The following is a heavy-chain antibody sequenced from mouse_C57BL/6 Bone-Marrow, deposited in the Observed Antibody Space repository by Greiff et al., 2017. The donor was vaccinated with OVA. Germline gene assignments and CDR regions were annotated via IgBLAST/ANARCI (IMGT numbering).Heavy chain of an antibody. J-gene: IGHJ4*01. V-gene: IGHV5-17*01. CDR3: ASHYGSSYGFYYYAMDY. D-gene: IGHD1-1*01. CDR1: GFTFSDYG. Sequence: EVQGVESGGGLVKPGGSLKLSCAASGFTFSDYGMHWVRQAPEKGLEWVAYISSGSSTIYYADTVKGRFTISRDNAKNTLFLQMTSLRSEDTAMYYCASHYGSSYGFYYYAMDYWGQGTSVTVSS. CDR2: ISSGSSTI.